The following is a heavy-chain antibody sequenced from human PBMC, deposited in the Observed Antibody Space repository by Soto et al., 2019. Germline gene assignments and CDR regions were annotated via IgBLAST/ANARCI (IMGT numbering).Heavy chain of an antibody. CDR3: ARVRGYSSSWPLYGMDV. D-gene: IGHD6-13*01. V-gene: IGHV6-1*01. CDR2: TYYRSKWYN. CDR1: GDSVSSNSAA. J-gene: IGHJ6*02. Sequence: SQTLSLPCAISGDSVSSNSAAWNWIRQSPSRGLEWLGRTYYRSKWYNDYAVSVKSRITINPDTSKNQFSLQLNSVTPEDTAVYYCARVRGYSSSWPLYGMDVWGQGTTVTVSS.